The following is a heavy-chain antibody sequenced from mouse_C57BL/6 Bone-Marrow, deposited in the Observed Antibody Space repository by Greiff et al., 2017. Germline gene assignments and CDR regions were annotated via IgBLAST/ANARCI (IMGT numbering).Heavy chain of an antibody. Sequence: EVQLQQSGPVLVKPGASAKMSCKASGYTFTDYYMNWVKQSHGKSLEWIGVINPYNGGTSYNQKFKGKATLTVDKSSSTAHMELNSLTSEDSAVYYCVYDYDVSWFAYWGQGTLVTVSA. CDR1: GYTFTDYY. D-gene: IGHD2-4*01. V-gene: IGHV1-19*01. CDR2: INPYNGGT. CDR3: VYDYDVSWFAY. J-gene: IGHJ3*01.